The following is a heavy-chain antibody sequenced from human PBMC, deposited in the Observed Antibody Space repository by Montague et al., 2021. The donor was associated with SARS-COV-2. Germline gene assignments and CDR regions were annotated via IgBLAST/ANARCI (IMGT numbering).Heavy chain of an antibody. V-gene: IGHV4-34*01. D-gene: IGHD3-10*01. CDR3: ARDRLVDRARRTGAWIGP. CDR1: GGSFTGYS. J-gene: IGHJ5*02. Sequence: SETLSLTCAVDGGSFTGYSWNWIRQPPGKGLEWIGEVKHPGGTNYNPSLKSRVTISIDMSKNQFSLNLESVTAADTAVYYCARDRLVDRARRTGAWIGPWGQGTLVTVSA. CDR2: VKHPGGT.